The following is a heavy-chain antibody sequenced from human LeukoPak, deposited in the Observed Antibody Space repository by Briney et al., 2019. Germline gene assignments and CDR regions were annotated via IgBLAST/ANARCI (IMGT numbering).Heavy chain of an antibody. D-gene: IGHD3-10*01. Sequence: PSETLSLTCTVSGGSISSSSYYWGWIRQPPGKGLEWIGEINHSGSTNYNPSLKSRVTISVDTSKNQFSLKLSSVTAADTAVYYCARGTLWFGEYYFDYWGQGTLVTVSS. J-gene: IGHJ4*02. CDR2: INHSGST. CDR3: ARGTLWFGEYYFDY. CDR1: GGSISSSSYY. V-gene: IGHV4-39*07.